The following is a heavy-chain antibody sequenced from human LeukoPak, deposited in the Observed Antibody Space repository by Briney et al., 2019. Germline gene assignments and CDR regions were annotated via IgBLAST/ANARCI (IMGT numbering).Heavy chain of an antibody. CDR1: GGSISSSSYY. Sequence: SETLSLTCTVSGGSISSSSYYWGWIRQPPGKGLEWIGSIYYSGSTYYNPSLKSRVTISVDTSKNQFSLKLSSVTAADTAVYYCATDRPITIFGVVHWGFDHWGQGTLVTVSS. J-gene: IGHJ4*02. V-gene: IGHV4-39*07. D-gene: IGHD3-3*01. CDR3: ATDRPITIFGVVHWGFDH. CDR2: IYYSGST.